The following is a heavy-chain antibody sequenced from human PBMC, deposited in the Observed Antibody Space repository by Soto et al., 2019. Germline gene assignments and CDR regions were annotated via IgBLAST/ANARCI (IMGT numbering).Heavy chain of an antibody. Sequence: QVQLVESGGGVVQPGRSLRLSCAASGFTFSSYGMHWVRQAPGKGLEWVAVIWYDGSNKYYADSVKGRFTISRDNSKNTLYLQMNSLRAEDTAVYYCARGQGVEYSSSWYLNAFDIWGQGTMVTVSS. V-gene: IGHV3-33*01. D-gene: IGHD6-13*01. CDR1: GFTFSSYG. J-gene: IGHJ3*02. CDR3: ARGQGVEYSSSWYLNAFDI. CDR2: IWYDGSNK.